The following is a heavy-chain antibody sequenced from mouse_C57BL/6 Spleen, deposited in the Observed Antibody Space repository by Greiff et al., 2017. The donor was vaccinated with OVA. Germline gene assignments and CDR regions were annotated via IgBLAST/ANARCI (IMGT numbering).Heavy chain of an antibody. D-gene: IGHD3-2*02. CDR2: ISDGGSYT. V-gene: IGHV5-4*01. CDR3: AREGAQAFDY. J-gene: IGHJ2*01. Sequence: EVQGVESGGGLVKPGGSLKLSCAASGFTFSSYAMSWVRQTPEKRLEWVATISDGGSYTYYPDNVKGRFTISRDNAKNNLYLQMSHLKSEDTAMYYCAREGAQAFDYWGQGTTLTVSS. CDR1: GFTFSSYA.